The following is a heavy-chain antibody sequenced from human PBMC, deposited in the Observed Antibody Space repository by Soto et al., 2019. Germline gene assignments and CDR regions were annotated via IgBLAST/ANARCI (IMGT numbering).Heavy chain of an antibody. Sequence: QVQLVQSGAEVKKPGASVKVSCQASGYTFTNYGISWVRQAPGQGLEWMGWISTDNDNTNSARKLQGRVTMTTDTSTSQAYMEMRSLRSEDTAMYYCARDVVGRAADGIPYYRHGMDVWGQGTTVTVSS. CDR1: GYTFTNYG. CDR3: ARDVVGRAADGIPYYRHGMDV. CDR2: ISTDNDNT. J-gene: IGHJ6*02. D-gene: IGHD6-13*01. V-gene: IGHV1-18*01.